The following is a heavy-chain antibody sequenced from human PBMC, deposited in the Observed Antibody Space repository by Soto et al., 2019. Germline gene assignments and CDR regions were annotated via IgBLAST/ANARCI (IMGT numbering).Heavy chain of an antibody. CDR1: GYTFTRYY. Sequence: GASVKVSCKASGYTFTRYYMHWVRQAPGQGLEWMGWINPNSGGTNYAQKFQGWVTMTRNTSISTAYMELSSLRSEDTAVYYCARMSYGSGSYIWGQGTMVTVSS. D-gene: IGHD3-10*01. J-gene: IGHJ3*02. CDR3: ARMSYGSGSYI. V-gene: IGHV1-2*04. CDR2: INPNSGGT.